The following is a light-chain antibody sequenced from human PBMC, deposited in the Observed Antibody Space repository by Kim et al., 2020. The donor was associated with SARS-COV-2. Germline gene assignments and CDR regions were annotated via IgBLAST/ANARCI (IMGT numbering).Light chain of an antibody. CDR1: QNIDTY. CDR2: DAA. J-gene: IGKJ4*01. CDR3: QQRNSWPPAVT. Sequence: PGASATLSARSTQNIDTYLVWYQQIHGQTPRLLVYDAANRSTGVPDRLSGSASGTDFTLTISSLEPEDFSIYYCQQRNSWPPAVTFGGGTKLDIK. V-gene: IGKV3-11*01.